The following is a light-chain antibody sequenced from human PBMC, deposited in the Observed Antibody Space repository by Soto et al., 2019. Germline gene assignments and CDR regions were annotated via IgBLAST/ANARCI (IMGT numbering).Light chain of an antibody. CDR3: AAWDDSLSGVV. CDR1: TSNIGSNS. J-gene: IGLJ2*01. CDR2: RIN. V-gene: IGLV1-47*01. Sequence: QSVLTQPPSASGTPGQRVAISCSGSTSNIGSNSVYWYRQLPGTAPNLLIYRINQRPSGAPDRFSGSKSGTSASLAIGGLRSDDEADYYCAAWDDSLSGVVFGGGTKVTVL.